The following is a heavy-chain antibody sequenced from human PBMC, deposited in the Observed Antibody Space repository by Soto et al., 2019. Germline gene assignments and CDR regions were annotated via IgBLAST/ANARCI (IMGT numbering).Heavy chain of an antibody. V-gene: IGHV4-59*01. CDR3: ARFNIVATVADY. Sequence: QVQLQESGPGLVKPSETLSLTCTVSGGSISSYYWSWIWQPPGKGLEWIGYIYYSGSTNYNPSLKSRVTISVDTSKNQFSLKLSSVTAADTAVYYCARFNIVATVADYWGQGTLVTVSS. CDR1: GGSISSYY. D-gene: IGHD5-12*01. J-gene: IGHJ4*02. CDR2: IYYSGST.